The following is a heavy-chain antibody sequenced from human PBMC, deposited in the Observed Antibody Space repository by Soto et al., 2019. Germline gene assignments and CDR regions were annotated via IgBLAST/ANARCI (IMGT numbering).Heavy chain of an antibody. CDR3: ALNAFDF. CDR2: INPSGGDT. Sequence: QVQLVQSGAEVKEPGASVKLSCKAFGYTFTSYYIHRVRQAPGQGLEWMAIINPSGGDTSYTQQFQGRITVTRDVSTSTVYMGLSSLRSEDTAIYYCALNAFDFWGQGTMVTVSS. J-gene: IGHJ3*01. CDR1: GYTFTSYY. V-gene: IGHV1-46*01.